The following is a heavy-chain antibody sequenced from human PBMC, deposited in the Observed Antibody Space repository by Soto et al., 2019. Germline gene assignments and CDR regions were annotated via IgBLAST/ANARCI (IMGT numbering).Heavy chain of an antibody. V-gene: IGHV4-39*01. CDR2: IYYRGNA. CDR3: ARLEGLATISYYFDF. J-gene: IGHJ4*02. D-gene: IGHD3-9*01. Sequence: QLQLQESGPGLVKPSESLSLTCAVSDDSINSDKYYWGWIRQPPGKGLEWIGSIYYRGNAYYNPSLQTRVTIPLYKCRSQFSLKLNSVTAADSAVYFCARLEGLATISYYFDFWGPGALVTVSS. CDR1: DDSINSDKYY.